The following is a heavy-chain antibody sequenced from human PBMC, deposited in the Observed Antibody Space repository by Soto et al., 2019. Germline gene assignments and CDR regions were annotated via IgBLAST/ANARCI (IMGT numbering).Heavy chain of an antibody. CDR2: IYYRGTT. Sequence: SETLSLTCTVSGGSISSSSYYWGWSRQHTGKGLDWIWNIYYRGTTSYTPTLKTRVTISVDTSKNQFSLKLASVTAAYTAVYYCARDYGDYQFDYWGQGTLVTVSS. V-gene: IGHV4-39*02. CDR1: GGSISSSSYY. CDR3: ARDYGDYQFDY. D-gene: IGHD4-17*01. J-gene: IGHJ4*02.